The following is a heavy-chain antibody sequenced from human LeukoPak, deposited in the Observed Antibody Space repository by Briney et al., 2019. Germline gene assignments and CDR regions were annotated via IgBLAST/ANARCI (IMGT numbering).Heavy chain of an antibody. V-gene: IGHV3-23*01. CDR1: GFNFYIYA. CDR3: VKDWSDEAKCGADCLEY. CDR2: ISGSGDNT. D-gene: IGHD2-21*02. J-gene: IGHJ4*02. Sequence: GGSLRLSCAASGFNFYIYAMSWVRQAPGKGLEWVSSISGSGDNTYYADSVKGRYTISRDNSKNTLYLQMDTLRAEDTAVYYCVKDWSDEAKCGADCLEYWGQGTLVTVSS.